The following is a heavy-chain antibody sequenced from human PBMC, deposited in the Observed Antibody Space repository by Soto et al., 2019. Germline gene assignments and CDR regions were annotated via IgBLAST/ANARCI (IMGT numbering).Heavy chain of an antibody. CDR3: ARQSTWIQLWATDY. Sequence: QLQLQESGPGLVKPSETLSLTCTVSGGSISSSSYYWGWIRQPPGKGLEWIGSIYYSGSTYYNPSLKSRVTISVDTSKNHFSLKLSSVTAADTAVYYCARQSTWIQLWATDYWGQGTLVTVSS. V-gene: IGHV4-39*01. CDR2: IYYSGST. D-gene: IGHD5-18*01. J-gene: IGHJ4*02. CDR1: GGSISSSSYY.